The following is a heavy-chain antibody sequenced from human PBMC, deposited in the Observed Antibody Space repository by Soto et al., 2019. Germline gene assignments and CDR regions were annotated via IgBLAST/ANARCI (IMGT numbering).Heavy chain of an antibody. CDR3: ARDKGIAAGLSIWFDP. CDR1: GCAFTSYG. CDR2: ISAYNGNT. V-gene: IGHV1-18*01. Sequence: ASVNVSCKASGCAFTSYGIICVRQAPGQGLEWMGWISAYNGNTNYAQKLQGRVTTTTDTSTSTAYMELRSLRSDDTAVYYCARDKGIAAGLSIWFDPWGQGTLVTVSS. J-gene: IGHJ5*02. D-gene: IGHD6-13*01.